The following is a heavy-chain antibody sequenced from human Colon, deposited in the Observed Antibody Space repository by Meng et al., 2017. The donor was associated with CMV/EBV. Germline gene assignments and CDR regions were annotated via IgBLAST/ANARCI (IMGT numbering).Heavy chain of an antibody. CDR1: GVSISGGDYF. CDR2: IHSTGGT. CDR3: AYSQGEVEMKT. J-gene: IGHJ4*02. Sequence: CAVAGVSISGGDYFWSWIRHLPGKGLEWIGYIHSTGGTYYNPSLKSRLTMSLDTSKNHFSLQLSSVTAADTAMYYCAYSQGEVEMKTWGQGALVTVSS. V-gene: IGHV4-30-4*01. D-gene: IGHD5-24*01.